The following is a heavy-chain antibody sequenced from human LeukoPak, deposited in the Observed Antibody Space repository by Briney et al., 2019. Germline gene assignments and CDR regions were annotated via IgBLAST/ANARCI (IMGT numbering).Heavy chain of an antibody. D-gene: IGHD3-9*01. CDR1: GFTFSNYA. CDR2: ISGSGGST. J-gene: IGHJ4*02. CDR3: ARRSELLTGYYILDY. V-gene: IGHV3-23*01. Sequence: GGSLRLSCAASGFTFSNYAMSWVRQAPGKGLEWVSAISGSGGSTYYADSVKGRFTISRDNSKNTLYLQMNSLRAEDTAVYYCARRSELLTGYYILDYWGQGTLVTVSS.